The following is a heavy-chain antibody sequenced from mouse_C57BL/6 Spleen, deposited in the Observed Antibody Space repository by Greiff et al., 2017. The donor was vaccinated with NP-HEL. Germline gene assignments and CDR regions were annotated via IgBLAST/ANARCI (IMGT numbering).Heavy chain of an antibody. CDR2: IDPANGNT. CDR3: ARIKA. Sequence: EVQLQQSGAELVKPGASVKLSCTASGFNIKDTYMHWVKQSPEQGLERIGRIDPANGNTKYDPTCQGKATITADTSSNHAYLQPSSRTSEDTAVYYCARIKAWGQGTSLTVTS. V-gene: IGHV14-3*02. D-gene: IGHD1-3*01. CDR1: GFNIKDTY. J-gene: IGHJ2*03.